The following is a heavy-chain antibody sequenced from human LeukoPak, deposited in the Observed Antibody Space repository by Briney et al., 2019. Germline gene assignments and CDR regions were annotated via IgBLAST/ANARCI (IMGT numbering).Heavy chain of an antibody. J-gene: IGHJ4*02. V-gene: IGHV4-59*01. CDR2: IYYSGST. CDR1: VGSLSSYY. CDR3: ARVTGYMIEDYFDS. D-gene: IGHD3-22*01. Sequence: SETLSLTCTVSVGSLSSYYWSWIRQPPGKGLQWIGYIYYSGSTNYNPSLKSRVTISVDRSKNQFSLKLRSVTAADTAVYYCARVTGYMIEDYFDSWGQGTLVTVSS.